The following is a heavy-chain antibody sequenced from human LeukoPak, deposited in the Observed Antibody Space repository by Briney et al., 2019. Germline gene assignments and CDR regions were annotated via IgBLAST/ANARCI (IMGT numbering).Heavy chain of an antibody. CDR3: AKVSGIGVAGYPLDS. CDR1: GFTFRRYA. V-gene: IGHV3-23*01. J-gene: IGHJ4*02. CDR2: ISGSGWST. D-gene: IGHD6-19*01. Sequence: PGWSLTISCAAAGFTFRRYATSSVPEAPRKGLEWVLGISGSGWSTSYAVSGKGRFTISRDNSKNTLYLQMNTLRAEDTAVYYCAKVSGIGVAGYPLDSWGQGTLVTVSS.